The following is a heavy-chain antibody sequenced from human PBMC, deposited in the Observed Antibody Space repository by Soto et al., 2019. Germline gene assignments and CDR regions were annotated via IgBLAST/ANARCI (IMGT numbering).Heavy chain of an antibody. Sequence: EVQLVQSGGGSVQPGGSLRLSCAASGFTFSHYWMHWVRQVPGKGLVWVSHINSDGSSTSYADSVKGRFTISRDNAKDTLYLQMSSLRVEDTAVYYCAREVAGGSYFWGQGTLVTVSS. CDR1: GFTFSHYW. D-gene: IGHD3-10*01. V-gene: IGHV3-74*01. CDR2: INSDGSST. J-gene: IGHJ4*02. CDR3: AREVAGGSYF.